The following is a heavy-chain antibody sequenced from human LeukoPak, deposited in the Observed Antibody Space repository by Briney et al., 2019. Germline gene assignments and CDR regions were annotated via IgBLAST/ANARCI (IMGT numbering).Heavy chain of an antibody. CDR3: ARVTYYYDSSGSLYYYYMDV. CDR1: GYSFTSYW. D-gene: IGHD3-22*01. J-gene: IGHJ6*03. Sequence: GESLKISCKGSGYSFTSYWIGWVRQMPGKGLEWMGIIYPGDSDTRYSPSFQGQVTISADKSISTAYLQWSSLKASDTAMYYCARVTYYYDSSGSLYYYYMDVWGKGTTVTVS. V-gene: IGHV5-51*01. CDR2: IYPGDSDT.